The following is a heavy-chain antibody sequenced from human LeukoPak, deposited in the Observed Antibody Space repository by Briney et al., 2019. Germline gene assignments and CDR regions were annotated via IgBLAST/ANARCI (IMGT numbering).Heavy chain of an antibody. CDR3: ARDGPEYYDILTGYDY. Sequence: GGSLRLSCAASGFTFDDYGMSWVRQAPGKGLEWVSGINWNGGSTGYADSVKGRFTISRDNAKNSLYLQMNSLRAEDTALYYCARDGPEYYDILTGYDYWGQGTLVTVSS. CDR2: INWNGGST. CDR1: GFTFDDYG. J-gene: IGHJ4*02. V-gene: IGHV3-20*04. D-gene: IGHD3-9*01.